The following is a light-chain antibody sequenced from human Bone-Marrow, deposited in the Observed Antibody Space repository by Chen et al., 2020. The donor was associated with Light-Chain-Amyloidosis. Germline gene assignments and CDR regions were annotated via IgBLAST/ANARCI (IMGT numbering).Light chain of an antibody. CDR2: DDS. J-gene: IGLJ3*02. CDR3: QVWDRSSDRPV. V-gene: IGLV3-21*02. CDR1: KIGSTS. Sequence: SYVLTQPSSVSVAPGQTATISCGGNKIGSTSVHWYQQTPGQAPPLVVYDDSDRPSGIPERLSGSNSGNTATLTISRVEAGDEADYDCQVWDRSSDRPVFGGGTKLTVL.